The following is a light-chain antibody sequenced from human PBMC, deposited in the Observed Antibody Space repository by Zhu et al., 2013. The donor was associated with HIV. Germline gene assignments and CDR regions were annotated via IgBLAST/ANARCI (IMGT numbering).Light chain of an antibody. Sequence: SYELTQPSSVSVSPGQTTTITCSGDVLSKRYARWFQQKPGQAPLLMIYKDTERPSGIPERFSASSSGTTVTLTISGAQVEDEAEYYCQAWDSSTYVFGTGTKVTVL. J-gene: IGLJ1*01. CDR2: KDT. CDR1: VLSKRY. CDR3: QAWDSSTYV. V-gene: IGLV3-27*01.